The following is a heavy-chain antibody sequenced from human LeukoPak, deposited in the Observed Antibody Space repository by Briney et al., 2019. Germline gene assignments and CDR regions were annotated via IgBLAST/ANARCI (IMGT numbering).Heavy chain of an antibody. J-gene: IGHJ4*02. CDR3: ARDLPNYYDSSGIEY. D-gene: IGHD3-22*01. V-gene: IGHV3-30*01. Sequence: TGGSLRLSCAASGFTFSSYAMHWVRQAPGKGLEWVAVIPYDGSNKYYADSVKGRFTISRDNSKNTLYLQMNSLRAEDTAVYYCARDLPNYYDSSGIEYWGQGTLVTVSS. CDR1: GFTFSSYA. CDR2: IPYDGSNK.